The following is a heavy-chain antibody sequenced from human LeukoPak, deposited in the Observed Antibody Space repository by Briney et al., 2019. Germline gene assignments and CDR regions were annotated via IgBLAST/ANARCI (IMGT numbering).Heavy chain of an antibody. CDR1: GFTFRSYW. D-gene: IGHD1-26*01. V-gene: IGHV3-7*05. CDR2: IKEDGSEK. CDR3: ARDWDLALFDS. Sequence: GGSLRLSCAASGFTFRSYWMSWVRQAPGKGLEWVASIKEDGSEKYSVDSVKGRFTISRDNAKNSLFLQVNSLRAEDTAVYYCARDWDLALFDSWGQGTLVTVSS. J-gene: IGHJ4*02.